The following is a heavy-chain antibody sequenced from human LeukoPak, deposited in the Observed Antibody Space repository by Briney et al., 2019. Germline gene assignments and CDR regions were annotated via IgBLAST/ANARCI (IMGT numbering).Heavy chain of an antibody. CDR3: ARAKMATIGNYFDY. J-gene: IGHJ4*02. CDR2: IIPILGTA. Sequence: SVKVSCKASGGTFSSYAISWVRQAPGQGLEWMGGIIPILGTANYAQKFQGRVTITTDESTSTAYMELSSLRSEDTAVYYCARAKMATIGNYFDYWGQGTLVTVSS. D-gene: IGHD5-24*01. V-gene: IGHV1-69*05. CDR1: GGTFSSYA.